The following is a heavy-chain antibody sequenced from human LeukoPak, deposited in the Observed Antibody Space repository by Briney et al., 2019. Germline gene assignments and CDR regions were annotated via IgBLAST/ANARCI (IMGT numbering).Heavy chain of an antibody. J-gene: IGHJ6*03. Sequence: PGGSLRLSCAASGFTVSSNYMNWGRQAPGKGLEWVSVIYSGGSTYYADSVKGRFTISRDNSKNTLYLQMNSLRAEDTAVYYCARVRIAAAGRYYYMDVWGKGTTVTVSS. CDR2: IYSGGST. D-gene: IGHD6-13*01. CDR3: ARVRIAAAGRYYYMDV. CDR1: GFTVSSNY. V-gene: IGHV3-53*01.